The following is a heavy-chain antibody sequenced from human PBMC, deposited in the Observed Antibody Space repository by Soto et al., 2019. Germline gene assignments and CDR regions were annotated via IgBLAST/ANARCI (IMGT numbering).Heavy chain of an antibody. CDR3: GTTFEY. CDR2: INNDGSRT. Sequence: EVQVVESGGALVQPGGSLRLSCAASGFTFSNYWMHWVRQVPGEGLVWVSSINNDGSRTWYADSVRGRIAMSGDNARNLVYLQMNSLRAEDTAVYYCGTTFEYWGQGALVTVSS. V-gene: IGHV3-74*01. J-gene: IGHJ4*02. D-gene: IGHD1-26*01. CDR1: GFTFSNYW.